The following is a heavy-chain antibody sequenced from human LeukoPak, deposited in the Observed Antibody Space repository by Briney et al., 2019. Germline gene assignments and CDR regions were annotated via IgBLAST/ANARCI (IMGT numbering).Heavy chain of an antibody. CDR3: AKAEGKNPTGGRWLD. J-gene: IGHJ4*02. V-gene: IGHV3-23*01. D-gene: IGHD6-19*01. Sequence: GGSLRLSCAGSGFSFSTYAMTWVRQAPGMWLESVSAISGSGGYTYYADSVKGRFTISRDNSKNTLYLQMNSLRAEDTAIYYCAKAEGKNPTGGRWLDWGQGTLVTVSS. CDR1: GFSFSTYA. CDR2: ISGSGGYT.